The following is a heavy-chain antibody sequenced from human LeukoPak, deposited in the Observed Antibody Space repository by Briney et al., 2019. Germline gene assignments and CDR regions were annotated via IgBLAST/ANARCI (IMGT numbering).Heavy chain of an antibody. CDR1: GYTFTTFG. CDR2: ISTYNGNT. V-gene: IGHV1-18*01. D-gene: IGHD2-15*01. Sequence: ASVKVSCKASGYTFTTFGITWVRQAPGQGLEWVGRISTYNGNTNYAQNLQGRVTMTTDTSTSTAYMELRSLTSDDTAVYYCARVGADCSDGNCYWGQGTLVTVSS. J-gene: IGHJ4*02. CDR3: ARVGADCSDGNCY.